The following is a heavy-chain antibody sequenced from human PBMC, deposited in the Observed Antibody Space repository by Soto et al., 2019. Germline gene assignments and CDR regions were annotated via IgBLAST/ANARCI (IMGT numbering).Heavy chain of an antibody. V-gene: IGHV1-69*06. J-gene: IGHJ5*02. CDR1: GGTFSSYA. D-gene: IGHD3-22*01. CDR2: IIPIFGTA. CDR3: ASHYYDSSGYPDGWFDP. Sequence: QVQLVQSGAEVKKPGSSVKVSCKASGGTFSSYAISWVRQAPGQGLEWMGGIIPIFGTANYAQKFQGRVTITSDKSTSTAYMELSSLRSEDTAVYYCASHYYDSSGYPDGWFDPWGQGTLVTVSS.